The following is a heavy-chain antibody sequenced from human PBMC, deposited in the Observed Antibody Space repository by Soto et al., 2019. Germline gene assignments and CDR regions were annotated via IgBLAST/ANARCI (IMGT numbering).Heavy chain of an antibody. CDR3: ARVTPGNNLYYFSGLDF. CDR2: ISYEGSNT. D-gene: IGHD1-1*01. Sequence: GGSLRLSCVASGCTFSSYAMGWCRQAPGKGLQWVALISYEGSNTYYADSVRGRFTISRDNSKNTLYLQMNTLRPEDTGVYYCARVTPGNNLYYFSGLDFWGQGTSVTVSS. V-gene: IGHV3-30-3*01. CDR1: GCTFSSYA. J-gene: IGHJ6*02.